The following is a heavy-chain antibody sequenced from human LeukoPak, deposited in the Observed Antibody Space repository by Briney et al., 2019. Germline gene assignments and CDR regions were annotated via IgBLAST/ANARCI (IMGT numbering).Heavy chain of an antibody. Sequence: LSETLSLTCAVYGGSFSGYYWSWIRQPPGKGLEWIGEINHSGSTNYNPSLKSRVTISVDTSKNQFSLKLSSVTVADTAVYYCARPSPYCSGGSCYFDYWGQGTLVTVSS. CDR1: GGSFSGYY. CDR3: ARPSPYCSGGSCYFDY. CDR2: INHSGST. D-gene: IGHD2-15*01. V-gene: IGHV4-34*01. J-gene: IGHJ4*02.